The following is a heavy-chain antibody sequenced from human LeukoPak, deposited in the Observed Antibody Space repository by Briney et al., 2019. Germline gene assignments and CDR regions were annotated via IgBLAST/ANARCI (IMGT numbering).Heavy chain of an antibody. J-gene: IGHJ4*02. CDR1: GGSFSGYY. CDR2: INHSGST. Sequence: PSETLSLTCAVYGGSFSGYYWSWIRQPPGKGLEWIGEINHSGSTNYNPSLKSRVTISVDTSKNQFSLKLSSVTAADTAVYYCASRTTAFDYWGQGILVTVSS. CDR3: ASRTTAFDY. D-gene: IGHD1-1*01. V-gene: IGHV4-34*01.